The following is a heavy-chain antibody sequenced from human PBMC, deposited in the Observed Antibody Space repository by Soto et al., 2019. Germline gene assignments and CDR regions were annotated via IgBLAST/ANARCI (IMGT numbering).Heavy chain of an antibody. J-gene: IGHJ6*02. CDR3: AIVRYYYDSSGYSHYYGMDV. V-gene: IGHV4-31*03. D-gene: IGHD3-22*01. CDR2: IYYSGST. Sequence: PLSLTCPVSGGSISSGGYYWSWIRQHPGKGLEWIGYIYYSGSTYYNPSLKSRVTISVDTSKNQCSLKLSSVTAADTAVYYCAIVRYYYDSSGYSHYYGMDVWGQGTTVTVSS. CDR1: GGSISSGGYY.